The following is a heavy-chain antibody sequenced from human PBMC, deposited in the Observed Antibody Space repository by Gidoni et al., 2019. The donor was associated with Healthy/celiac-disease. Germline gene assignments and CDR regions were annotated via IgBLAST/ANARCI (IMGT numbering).Heavy chain of an antibody. V-gene: IGHV3-15*01. Sequence: EVQLVESGGGLVKPGGSLRLSCAASGFTFSNAWMSWLRQAPGKGLEWVGRIKSKTDGGTTDYAAPVKGRFTISRDDSKNTLYLQMNSLKTEDTAVYYCTTDGVLRFLECLFPPCDAFDIWGQGTMVTVSS. CDR1: GFTFSNAW. D-gene: IGHD3-3*01. CDR3: TTDGVLRFLECLFPPCDAFDI. CDR2: IKSKTDGGTT. J-gene: IGHJ3*02.